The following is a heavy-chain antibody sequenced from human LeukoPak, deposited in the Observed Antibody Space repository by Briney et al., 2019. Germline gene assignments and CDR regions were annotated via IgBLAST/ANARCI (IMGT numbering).Heavy chain of an antibody. V-gene: IGHV3-23*01. CDR1: GFTFSSYA. Sequence: GGSLRLSCAASGFTFSSYAMSWVRQAPGKGLEWVSTISGSGDSTYYADSVKGRFTISRDNSKDTLYLQMSSVRVDDTAVYYCARGRGPYYDSRVFSWGYYFAPGGQGTLVTVST. D-gene: IGHD3-22*01. CDR2: ISGSGDST. CDR3: ARGRGPYYDSRVFSWGYYFAP. J-gene: IGHJ4*02.